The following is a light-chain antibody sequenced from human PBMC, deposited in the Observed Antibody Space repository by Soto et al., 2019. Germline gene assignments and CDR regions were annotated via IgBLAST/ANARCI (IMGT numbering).Light chain of an antibody. CDR1: QSVASN. CDR3: QQYHNWPPQYT. V-gene: IGKV3-15*01. CDR2: GAS. J-gene: IGKJ2*01. Sequence: EMVMTQSPASLSVSPGDGATLSSRASQSVASNVAWYQQKPGQGPRLLIHGASTRAAGVPARFSGSGSGTDFTLTISSLQSEDFAVYYCQQYHNWPPQYTFGQGTKLQIK.